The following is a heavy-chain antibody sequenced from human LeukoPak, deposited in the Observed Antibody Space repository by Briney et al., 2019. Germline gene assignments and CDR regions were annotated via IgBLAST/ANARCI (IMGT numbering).Heavy chain of an antibody. D-gene: IGHD1-1*01. J-gene: IGHJ4*02. CDR2: IYPDDSDT. Sequence: GESLKISCKGAAYKFSNYWIAWVRQRPGEDLEWMGIIYPDDSDTRYSPSLQGQVTISADKSISTAYLQWTSLKASDTAIYYSARRDTTYFDYWGQGSLVTVSS. CDR1: AYKFSNYW. CDR3: ARRDTTYFDY. V-gene: IGHV5-51*01.